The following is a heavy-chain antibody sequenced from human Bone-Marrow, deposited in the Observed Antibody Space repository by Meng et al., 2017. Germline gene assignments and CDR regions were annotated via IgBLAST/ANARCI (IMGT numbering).Heavy chain of an antibody. V-gene: IGHV3-74*01. CDR2: INPDGSST. CDR3: TRDFDSGYGL. CDR1: GFTFSSHW. J-gene: IGHJ4*02. Sequence: EVQLVESGGGVVQPGGSLRLSCAASGFTFSSHWMHWIRQAPGKGLEWVSRINPDGSSTAYADSVKGRFTISRDNAKNTLYLQLNSLRGEDTAVYYCTRDFDSGYGLWGQGTLVTASS. D-gene: IGHD5-12*01.